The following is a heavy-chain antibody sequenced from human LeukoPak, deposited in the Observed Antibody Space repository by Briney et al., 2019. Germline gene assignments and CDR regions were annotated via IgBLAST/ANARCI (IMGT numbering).Heavy chain of an antibody. CDR1: GHSFDYYW. J-gene: IGHJ4*02. CDR2: IYPDDSDS. V-gene: IGHV5-51*01. Sequence: ASVKVSCKASGHSFDYYWIAWVRQMPGKGLEWMGIIYPDDSDSTYSPSFQGQVTISVDKTINTAYLQWSSLKASNTAIYYCARVGSVTNFGVVSYYFDYWGQGTLVTVSS. CDR3: ARVGSVTNFGVVSYYFDY. D-gene: IGHD3-3*01.